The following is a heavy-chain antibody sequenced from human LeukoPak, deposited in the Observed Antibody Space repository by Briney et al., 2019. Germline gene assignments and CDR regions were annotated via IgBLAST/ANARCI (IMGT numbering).Heavy chain of an antibody. CDR3: ASQKGELLFGGNSVWF. D-gene: IGHD4-23*01. CDR2: IYYRGST. CDR1: GYSISSGYY. V-gene: IGHV4-38-2*02. Sequence: SETLSLTCTVSGYSISSGYYWGWIRQPPGRELEWIASIYYRGSTHYNPSLASLKSRVTISGDTSKNQFSLTLSSVTAADTAVYYCASQKGELLFGGNSVWFWGQGTLVTVSS. J-gene: IGHJ4*02.